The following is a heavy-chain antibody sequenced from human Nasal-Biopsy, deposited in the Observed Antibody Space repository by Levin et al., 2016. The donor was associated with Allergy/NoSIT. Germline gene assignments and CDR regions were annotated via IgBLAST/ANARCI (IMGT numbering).Heavy chain of an antibody. J-gene: IGHJ4*02. Sequence: GESLKISCAASGLPVTYDYMSWVRQAPGKALEWVSVIYTDGRTYYASSVKGRFTISSDKSKNTLYLQMSDLRAEGTAVYYCATRHAHQVGDYWGQGTLVTVSS. D-gene: IGHD2-2*01. V-gene: IGHV3-53*01. CDR1: GLPVTYDY. CDR2: IYTDGRT. CDR3: ATRHAHQVGDY.